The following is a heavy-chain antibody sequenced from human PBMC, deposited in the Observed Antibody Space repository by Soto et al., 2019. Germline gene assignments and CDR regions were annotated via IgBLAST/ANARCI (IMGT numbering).Heavy chain of an antibody. V-gene: IGHV1-18*01. CDR2: INPDNGDT. CDR3: ARGVRVSAYLDYYMDV. J-gene: IGHJ6*03. D-gene: IGHD3-10*02. CDR1: GYTFSNFG. Sequence: QVKLLQSGAEVKKPGASLKVSCKASGYTFSNFGVSWVRQAPGQGLEWIGWINPDNGDTNYGQKFQGRATMTTDTFTNPAYMEVRGLRSDDTAVYYCARGVRVSAYLDYYMDVWGEGTTVTVSS.